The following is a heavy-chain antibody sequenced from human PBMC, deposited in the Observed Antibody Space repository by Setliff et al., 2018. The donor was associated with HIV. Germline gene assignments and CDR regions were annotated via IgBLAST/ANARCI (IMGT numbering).Heavy chain of an antibody. CDR3: ARDGATMVRGVRNYYYYGMDV. CDR2: INTNTGNP. Sequence: ASVKVSCKASGYSFTNYAMNWVLQAPGQGREWIGWINTNTGNPTYAHGFTGRFVFSLDTSVSTAYLEIRSLKAEDTAVYYCARDGATMVRGVRNYYYYGMDVWGQGTTVTVSS. V-gene: IGHV7-4-1*02. D-gene: IGHD3-10*01. J-gene: IGHJ6*02. CDR1: GYSFTNYA.